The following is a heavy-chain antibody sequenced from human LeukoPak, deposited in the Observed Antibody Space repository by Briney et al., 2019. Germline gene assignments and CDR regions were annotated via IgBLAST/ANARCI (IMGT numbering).Heavy chain of an antibody. Sequence: KPSETLSLTCAVYGGSFNGYYWSWIRQTPGKGLEWIGEINHSGSTNYNPSLKSRVTISVDTSKNQFSLKLSSVTAADTAVYYCARRSTVHYDYWGQGTLVTVSS. CDR1: GGSFNGYY. J-gene: IGHJ4*02. V-gene: IGHV4-34*01. D-gene: IGHD4-17*01. CDR2: INHSGST. CDR3: ARRSTVHYDY.